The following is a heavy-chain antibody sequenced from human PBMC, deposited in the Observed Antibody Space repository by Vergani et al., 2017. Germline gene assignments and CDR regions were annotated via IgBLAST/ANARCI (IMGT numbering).Heavy chain of an antibody. V-gene: IGHV3-30*02. CDR1: GFTFSSYG. CDR2: IRYDGSNK. D-gene: IGHD2-15*01. Sequence: QVKLVESGGGVVQPGGSLRLSCAASGFTFSSYGMHWVRQAPGKGLEWVAFIRYDGSNKYYADSVKGRFTISRDNSKNTLYLQMNSLRAEDTAVYYCAKAGPGYCSGGSCYYFDYWGQGTLVTVSS. J-gene: IGHJ4*02. CDR3: AKAGPGYCSGGSCYYFDY.